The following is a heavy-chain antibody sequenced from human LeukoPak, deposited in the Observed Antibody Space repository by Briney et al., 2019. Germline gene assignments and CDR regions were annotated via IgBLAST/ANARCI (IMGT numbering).Heavy chain of an antibody. Sequence: GGSLRLSCAASGFTFDDYAMHWVRQAPGKGLEWVSGVSWNSGSIGYADSVKGRFTISRDNAKNSLYLQMNSLRAEDTALYYCAKDTGYSSGWYDYWGQGTLVTVSS. CDR3: AKDTGYSSGWYDY. V-gene: IGHV3-9*01. J-gene: IGHJ4*02. D-gene: IGHD6-19*01. CDR1: GFTFDDYA. CDR2: VSWNSGSI.